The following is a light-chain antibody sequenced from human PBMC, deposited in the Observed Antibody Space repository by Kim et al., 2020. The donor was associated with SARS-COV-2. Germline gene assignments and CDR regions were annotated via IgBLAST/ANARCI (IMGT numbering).Light chain of an antibody. CDR3: HQYVNLLIT. CDR1: QDISNY. J-gene: IGKJ5*01. V-gene: IGKV1-33*01. Sequence: DIQMTQSPSSLSASVGDSFTTTCQASQDISNYLNWYQQKPGKAPKLLIYDASNLETGVPSRFSGSGSGTDFTFTISSLQPEDIATYYSHQYVNLLITFSRGTRLEIK. CDR2: DAS.